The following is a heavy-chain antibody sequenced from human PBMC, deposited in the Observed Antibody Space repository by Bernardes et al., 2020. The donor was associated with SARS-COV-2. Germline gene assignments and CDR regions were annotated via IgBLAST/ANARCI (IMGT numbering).Heavy chain of an antibody. Sequence: SETLSLTCTVSGGSISSYYWSWIRQPPGKGLEWIGYIYYSGSTNYNPSLKSRVTISVDTSKNQFSLKLSSVTAADTAVYYCARQASTSCYGWCNWFDPWGQGTLVTVSS. D-gene: IGHD2-2*01. CDR3: ARQASTSCYGWCNWFDP. CDR2: IYYSGST. CDR1: GGSISSYY. J-gene: IGHJ5*02. V-gene: IGHV4-59*08.